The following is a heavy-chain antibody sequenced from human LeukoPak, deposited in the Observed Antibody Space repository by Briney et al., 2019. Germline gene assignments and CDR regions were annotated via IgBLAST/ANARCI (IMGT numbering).Heavy chain of an antibody. CDR2: INPNSGGT. D-gene: IGHD3-3*01. CDR1: GYTFTGYY. CDR3: ARDRSGYYLNSIDY. V-gene: IGHV1-2*06. Sequence: ASVKVSCKASGYTFTGYYMHWVRQAPGQGREWMGRINPNSGGTNCAQKFQGRGTMTRGTSISTAYMELSRLRSHDTAVYYCARDRSGYYLNSIDYGAQGTLVPVSS. J-gene: IGHJ4*02.